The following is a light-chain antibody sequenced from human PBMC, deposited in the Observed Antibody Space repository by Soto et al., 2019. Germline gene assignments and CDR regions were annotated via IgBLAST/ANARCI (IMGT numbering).Light chain of an antibody. Sequence: EIVLTQSPGTLSLSPGERVTLSCRASQIITKNYLAWYQQKAGQAPRLLIFGASNRAAGIPDRFSGSGSGTDFSLTISKLEPEDFAVYYCEQYGSSPYTFGQGTKVEIK. V-gene: IGKV3-20*01. CDR2: GAS. CDR1: QIITKNY. CDR3: EQYGSSPYT. J-gene: IGKJ2*01.